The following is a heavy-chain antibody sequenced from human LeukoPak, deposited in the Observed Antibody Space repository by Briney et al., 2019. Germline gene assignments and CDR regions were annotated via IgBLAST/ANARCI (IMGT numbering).Heavy chain of an antibody. CDR1: GFTFSSYW. CDR2: IKQDGSEK. J-gene: IGHJ3*02. V-gene: IGHV3-7*04. CDR3: TRGQVTSVTRLAAFDI. D-gene: IGHD4-17*01. Sequence: GGSLRLSCAASGFTFSSYWMSWVRQAPGKGLEWVANIKQDGSEKYYVDSVKGRFTISRDNAKNSQSLQMNSLGAQDTAVYYCTRGQVTSVTRLAAFDIWGQGTLVTVSS.